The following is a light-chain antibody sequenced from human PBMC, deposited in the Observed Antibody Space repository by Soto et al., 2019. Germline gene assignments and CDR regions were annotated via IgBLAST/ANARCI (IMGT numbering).Light chain of an antibody. Sequence: QSALTQPPSASGSHGQSVTISCTGTSRDVGSYNYVSWYQQHPGKAPKLLFYEVTKRPSGVPDRFSGSKSGNTASLTVSGLQAEDEADYFCSSYAGSSNVVFGGGTKLTVL. J-gene: IGLJ3*02. CDR3: SSYAGSSNVV. V-gene: IGLV2-8*01. CDR1: SRDVGSYNY. CDR2: EVT.